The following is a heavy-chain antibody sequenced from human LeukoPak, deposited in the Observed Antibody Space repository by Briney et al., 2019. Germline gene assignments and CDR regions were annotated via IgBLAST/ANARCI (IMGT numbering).Heavy chain of an antibody. J-gene: IGHJ4*02. CDR2: IRGDNGNT. CDR1: GYTFTSYG. Sequence: ASVKVSCKASGYTFTSYGISWVRQAPGQGLEWVGWIRGDNGNTNYARKLQGRVTMTTDTSTSTAYMELRSLGSDETAVYYCARVDLLTGYYFFDYWGQGTLVTVSS. D-gene: IGHD3-9*01. V-gene: IGHV1-18*01. CDR3: ARVDLLTGYYFFDY.